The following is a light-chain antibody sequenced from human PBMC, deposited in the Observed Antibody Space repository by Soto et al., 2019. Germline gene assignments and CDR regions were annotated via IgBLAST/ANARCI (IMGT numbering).Light chain of an antibody. CDR3: HQYVSSPLT. Sequence: EIVLTQSPGTLSLSPGEVATVSCRASQSVNSNLLAWFQQKPGQAPRLLIHDASRRATGIPDRFSGSGSGTDFTLSISRLEPEDFAVYCCHQYVSSPLTFGQGTKLQIK. J-gene: IGKJ2*01. V-gene: IGKV3-20*01. CDR1: QSVNSNL. CDR2: DAS.